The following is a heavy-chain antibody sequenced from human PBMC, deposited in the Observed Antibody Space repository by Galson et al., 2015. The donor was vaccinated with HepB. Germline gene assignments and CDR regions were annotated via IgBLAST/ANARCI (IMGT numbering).Heavy chain of an antibody. CDR2: ISYDGSNK. CDR3: AKDFIPPFHSSSPHHDYYYYYGMDV. J-gene: IGHJ6*02. D-gene: IGHD6-13*01. Sequence: SLRLSCAASGFTFSSYGMHWVRQAPGKGLEWVAVISYDGSNKYYADSVKGRFTISRDNSKNTLYLQMNSLRAEDTAVYYCAKDFIPPFHSSSPHHDYYYYYGMDVWGQGTTVTASS. V-gene: IGHV3-30*18. CDR1: GFTFSSYG.